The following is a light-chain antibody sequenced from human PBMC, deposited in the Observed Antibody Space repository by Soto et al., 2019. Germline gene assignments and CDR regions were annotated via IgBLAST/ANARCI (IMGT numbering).Light chain of an antibody. CDR3: HQYNNWSLT. Sequence: EIVMTQSQATLSVSPGERATLSCRASQSLSSNLAWYQQKPGQAPTLLIYGASTRTTVIPARLSGSGSGTEFTLTISCLQSQVCGVYVCHQYNNWSLTFGQGTKVEI. V-gene: IGKV3-15*01. J-gene: IGKJ1*01. CDR1: QSLSSN. CDR2: GAS.